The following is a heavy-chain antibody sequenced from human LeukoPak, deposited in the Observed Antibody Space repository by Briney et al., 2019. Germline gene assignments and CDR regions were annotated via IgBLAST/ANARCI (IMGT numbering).Heavy chain of an antibody. CDR2: INTNTGNP. D-gene: IGHD6-19*01. Sequence: ASVKVSCKASGYTFTSYAMNWVRQAPGQGLEWMGWINTNTGNPAYAQGFTGRFVFSLDTSVSTAYLQISSLKAEDTAVYYCASGYSSGWYQVALDYWGQGTLVTVSS. CDR1: GYTFTSYA. V-gene: IGHV7-4-1*02. J-gene: IGHJ4*02. CDR3: ASGYSSGWYQVALDY.